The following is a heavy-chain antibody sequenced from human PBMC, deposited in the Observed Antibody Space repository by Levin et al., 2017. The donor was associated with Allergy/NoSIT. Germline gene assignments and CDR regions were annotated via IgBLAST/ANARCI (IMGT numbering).Heavy chain of an antibody. CDR3: ARHAGSFSGWFDF. CDR2: VYYSGST. CDR1: GGSFSNYY. D-gene: IGHD6-19*01. V-gene: IGHV4-59*08. J-gene: IGHJ4*02. Sequence: SETLSLTCTVSGGSFSNYYWSWIRQPPGKGLEWIGYVYYSGSTNYNPSLKSRVTISVDASKNQFSLKLSSVTVTDTAAYYCARHAGSFSGWFDFWGQGSLVTVSS.